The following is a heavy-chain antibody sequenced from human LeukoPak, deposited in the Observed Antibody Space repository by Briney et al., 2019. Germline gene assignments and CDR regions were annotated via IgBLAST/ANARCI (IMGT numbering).Heavy chain of an antibody. Sequence: PSETLSLTCAVSGVSITSDTYYWSWIRQPPGKGLEWIGYILHSGSTYYNPSLKSRVTISIDTSKSQFSLKLSSVTAADTAVYYCAKTRDFWSGYFDYWGQGTLVTVSS. CDR2: ILHSGST. J-gene: IGHJ4*02. CDR1: GVSITSDTYY. CDR3: AKTRDFWSGYFDY. D-gene: IGHD3-3*01. V-gene: IGHV4-30-2*01.